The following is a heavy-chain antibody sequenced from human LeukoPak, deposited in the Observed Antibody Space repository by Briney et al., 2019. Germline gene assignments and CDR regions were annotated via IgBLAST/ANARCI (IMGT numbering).Heavy chain of an antibody. CDR3: ARAPAGPGYYYYYYGMDV. CDR1: GYTFTSYD. Sequence: ASVKVSCKASGYTFTSYDINWVRQATGQGLEWMGWMNPNSGNTGYAQKFQGRVTMTRNTSISTAYMELSSLRSEDTAVYYCARAPAGPGYYYYYYGMDVWGQGTTVTVSS. D-gene: IGHD6-13*01. V-gene: IGHV1-8*01. CDR2: MNPNSGNT. J-gene: IGHJ6*02.